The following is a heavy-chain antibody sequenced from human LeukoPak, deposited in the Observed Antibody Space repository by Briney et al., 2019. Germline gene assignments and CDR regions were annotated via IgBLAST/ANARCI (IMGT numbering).Heavy chain of an antibody. J-gene: IGHJ4*02. CDR2: IFYTGSA. CDR1: GGSVSSSSYY. V-gene: IGHV4-39*07. Sequence: SETLSLTCAVSGGSVSSSSYYWGWIRQPPGKGLEWIGSIFYTGSAYYNPSLKSRVTISVDTSKNQFSLKLSSVTAADTAVYYCARSPAVQLYSDYFDYWGQGTLVTVSS. CDR3: ARSPAVQLYSDYFDY. D-gene: IGHD2-2*01.